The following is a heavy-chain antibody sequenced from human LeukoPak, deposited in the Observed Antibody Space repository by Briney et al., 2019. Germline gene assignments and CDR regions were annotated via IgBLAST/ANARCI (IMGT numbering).Heavy chain of an antibody. CDR2: MNPNSGNT. Sequence: VASVKVSCKASGYTFTSYYMHWVRQAPGQGLEWMGWMNPNSGNTGYAQKFQGRVTMTRNTSISTAYMELSSLRSEDTAVYYCARTYYDFWSGYSPNLNWFDPWGQGTLVTVSS. D-gene: IGHD3-3*01. J-gene: IGHJ5*02. V-gene: IGHV1-8*02. CDR1: GYTFTSYY. CDR3: ARTYYDFWSGYSPNLNWFDP.